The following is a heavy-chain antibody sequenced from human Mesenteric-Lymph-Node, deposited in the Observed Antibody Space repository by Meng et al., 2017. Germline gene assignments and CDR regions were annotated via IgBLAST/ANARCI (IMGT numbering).Heavy chain of an antibody. V-gene: IGHV3-74*01. J-gene: IGHJ3*02. CDR1: GFLSNNYW. CDR2: INADGGSP. Sequence: GGSLRLSCAASGFLSNNYWHWVRQVPGKGLVWVSRINADGGSPVYADSVRGRFTISRDSAKNTLDLQMNGLRGEDTAVYYCARVMVQLWLRGSKVDAFDIWGQGTMVTVSS. D-gene: IGHD5-18*01. CDR3: ARVMVQLWLRGSKVDAFDI.